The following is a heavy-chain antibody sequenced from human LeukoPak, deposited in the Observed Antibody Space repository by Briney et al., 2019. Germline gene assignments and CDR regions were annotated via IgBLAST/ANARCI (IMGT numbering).Heavy chain of an antibody. V-gene: IGHV4-61*02. CDR3: AREVIAAHNWFDP. CDR2: FHTSGGT. Sequence: PSQTLSLTCTVSGGSISSGSYSWSWIRQPAGKGLEWIGRFHTSGGTNYNPSLKSRVTISVDMSKSQFSLKLTSVTAADTAVYYCAREVIAAHNWFDPWGQGTLVTVSS. CDR1: GGSISSGSYS. D-gene: IGHD6-6*01. J-gene: IGHJ5*02.